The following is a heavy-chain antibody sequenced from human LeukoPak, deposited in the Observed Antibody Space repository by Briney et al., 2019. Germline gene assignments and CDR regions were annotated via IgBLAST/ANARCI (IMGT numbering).Heavy chain of an antibody. CDR2: ISGSGGST. CDR3: AKRVGAYCSSTSCYTREYYFDY. J-gene: IGHJ4*02. D-gene: IGHD2-2*02. Sequence: GGSLRLSCAASGFTFSSYAMSWVRQAPGKGLEWVSAISGSGGSTYYADSVKGRFTISRDNSKNTLYLQMNSLRAEDTAVYYCAKRVGAYCSSTSCYTREYYFDYWGQGTLVTVSS. V-gene: IGHV3-23*01. CDR1: GFTFSSYA.